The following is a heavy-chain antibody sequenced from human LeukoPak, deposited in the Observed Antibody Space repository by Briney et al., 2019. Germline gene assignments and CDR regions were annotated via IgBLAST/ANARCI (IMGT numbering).Heavy chain of an antibody. CDR1: GGTFSSYA. D-gene: IGHD4-11*01. J-gene: IGHJ6*03. V-gene: IGHV1-18*01. CDR3: ARGHDYSNYPSPYYYYMDV. CDR2: ISAYNGNT. Sequence: ASVKVSCKASGGTFSSYAISWVRQAPGQGLEWMGWISAYNGNTNYAQKLQGRVTMTTDTSTSTAYMELRSLRSDDTAVYYCARGHDYSNYPSPYYYYMDVWGKGTTVTVSS.